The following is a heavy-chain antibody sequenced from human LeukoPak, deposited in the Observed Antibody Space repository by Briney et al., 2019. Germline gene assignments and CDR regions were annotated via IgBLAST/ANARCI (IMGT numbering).Heavy chain of an antibody. CDR2: IYYSGST. Sequence: SETLSLTCTVSGGSISSYYWSWIRQPPGKGLECIGYIYYSGSTNYNPSLRSRVTISVDTSKNQFSLKLSSVTAADTAVYYCAGYYDSSGHNYYYYYMDVWGKGTTVTVSS. D-gene: IGHD3-22*01. CDR1: GGSISSYY. V-gene: IGHV4-59*08. CDR3: AGYYDSSGHNYYYYYMDV. J-gene: IGHJ6*03.